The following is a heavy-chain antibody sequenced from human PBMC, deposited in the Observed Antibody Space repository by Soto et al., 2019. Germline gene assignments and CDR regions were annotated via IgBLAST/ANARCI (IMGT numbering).Heavy chain of an antibody. CDR2: ISAYNGNT. CDR1: GYTFTSYG. D-gene: IGHD3-3*01. J-gene: IGHJ6*02. Sequence: ASVKVSCKASGYTFTSYGISWVRQAPGQGLEWMGWISAYNGNTNYAQKLQGRVTMTTDTSTSTAYMELRSLRSDDTAVYYCARDLDYDSWSGYYYRVHAPRGPRYGMDVWGQGTTVTVSS. CDR3: ARDLDYDSWSGYYYRVHAPRGPRYGMDV. V-gene: IGHV1-18*04.